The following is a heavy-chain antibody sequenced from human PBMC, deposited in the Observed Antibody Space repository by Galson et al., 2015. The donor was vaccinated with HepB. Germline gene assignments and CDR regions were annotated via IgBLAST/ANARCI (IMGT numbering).Heavy chain of an antibody. CDR2: ISAYNGNT. V-gene: IGHV1-18*04. CDR1: GYTFTSYG. Sequence: SVKVSCKASGYTFTSYGISWVRQAPGQGLEWMGWISAYNGNTNYAQKLQGRVTMTTDTSTSTAYMELRSLRSDDTAVYYCARDVELRDFGVVIQPLLDYWGQGTLVTVSS. CDR3: ARDVELRDFGVVIQPLLDY. J-gene: IGHJ4*02. D-gene: IGHD3-3*01.